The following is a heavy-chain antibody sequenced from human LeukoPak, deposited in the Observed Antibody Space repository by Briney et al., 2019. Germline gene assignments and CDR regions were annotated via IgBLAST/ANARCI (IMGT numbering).Heavy chain of an antibody. CDR1: GGTFSSYA. CDR2: IIPILGIA. V-gene: IGHV1-69*04. D-gene: IGHD3-22*01. Sequence: ASVKVSCKASGGTFSSYAISWVRQAPGQGLEWMGRIIPILGIANYAQKFQGRVTITADKSTSTAYMELSSLRSEDTAVYYCARDFGNYYDSSGYYLPFDYWGQGTLVTVSS. J-gene: IGHJ4*02. CDR3: ARDFGNYYDSSGYYLPFDY.